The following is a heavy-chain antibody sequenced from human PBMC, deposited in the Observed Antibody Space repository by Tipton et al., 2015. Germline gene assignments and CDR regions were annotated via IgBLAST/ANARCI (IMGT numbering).Heavy chain of an antibody. CDR3: VKLGILGFGELWIDT. V-gene: IGHV3-9*01. D-gene: IGHD3-10*01. Sequence: SLRLSCAASGFTFDDYAMHWVRPAPGKGLEWVSGISWNSGNIGYAGSVKGRFTISRDNAKNSLDLQMNNLKGEDTAVYYCVKLGILGFGELWIDTWGQGTLVTVSS. CDR1: GFTFDDYA. CDR2: ISWNSGNI. J-gene: IGHJ5*02.